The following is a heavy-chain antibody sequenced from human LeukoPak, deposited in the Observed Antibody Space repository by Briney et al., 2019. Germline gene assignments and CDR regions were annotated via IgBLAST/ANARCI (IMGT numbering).Heavy chain of an antibody. CDR2: IYYSGST. V-gene: IGHV4-39*07. D-gene: IGHD3-3*01. CDR3: ARLFREWSYYFDY. J-gene: IGHJ4*02. Sequence: PSETLSLTCTVSGGSISRSSYYWGWIRQPPGKGLEWIGSIYYSGSTYHNPSLKSRVIISVDTSKNQFSLKLSSVNVADTAVYYCARLFREWSYYFDYWGQGTLVTVSS. CDR1: GGSISRSSYY.